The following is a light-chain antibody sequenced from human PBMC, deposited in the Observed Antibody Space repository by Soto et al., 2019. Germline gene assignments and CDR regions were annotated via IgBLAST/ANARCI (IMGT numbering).Light chain of an antibody. V-gene: IGKV3-20*01. Sequence: DIVLTQSPATLSLPPGERATLSCRASQSVSSSYLAWYQQKPGQAPRLLIYGASSRATGIPDRFSGSGSGTDFTLTIRRLEPEDFAVYYCQQYGSSPQTLGQGTKVDTK. CDR1: QSVSSSY. CDR3: QQYGSSPQT. CDR2: GAS. J-gene: IGKJ1*01.